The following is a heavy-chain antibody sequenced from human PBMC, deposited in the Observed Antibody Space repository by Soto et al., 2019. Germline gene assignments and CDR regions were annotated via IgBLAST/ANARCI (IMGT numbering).Heavy chain of an antibody. CDR3: AHRVLRTVFGLVTTTAIYFDF. D-gene: IGHD3-3*01. CDR1: GFSLTTSGVG. CDR2: IYWDDDK. V-gene: IGHV2-5*02. J-gene: IGHJ4*02. Sequence: QITLKESGPTVVKPTETLTLTCTFSGFSLTTSGVGVGWVRQSPGKAPAWLALIYWDDDKRYSTSLKSRLTITKATSKNQVVLTMANVDPADTATYYCAHRVLRTVFGLVTTTAIYFDFWGQGTPVVVSS.